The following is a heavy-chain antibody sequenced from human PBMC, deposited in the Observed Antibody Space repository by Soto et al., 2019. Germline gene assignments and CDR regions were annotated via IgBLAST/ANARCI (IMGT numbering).Heavy chain of an antibody. CDR1: GFTFSRYS. V-gene: IGHV3-48*01. D-gene: IGHD6-13*01. CDR3: AKGYSSSWYTYYYYYYGMDV. CDR2: ISGSSTTI. J-gene: IGHJ6*02. Sequence: GGSLILSCAASGFTFSRYSMNWVRQAPGKGLEWLSYISGSSTTISYADSVKGRFTVSRDNAKNSLYLQMNSLRAEDTAVYYCAKGYSSSWYTYYYYYYGMDVWGQGTTVTVSS.